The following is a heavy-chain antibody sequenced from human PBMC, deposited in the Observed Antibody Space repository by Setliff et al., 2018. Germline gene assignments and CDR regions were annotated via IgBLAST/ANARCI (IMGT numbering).Heavy chain of an antibody. J-gene: IGHJ4*02. CDR3: ATLTGDRGVDY. CDR2: IYYRGST. D-gene: IGHD7-27*01. V-gene: IGHV4-38-2*01. CDR1: GYSISSGYD. Sequence: LSLTCAVSGYSISSGYDWGWIRQPPGKGLEWIASIYYRGSTSYNSSLKSRVSISVDMSKNQFSLNLNSVTAADTAVYYCATLTGDRGVDYWGQGRLVTVSS.